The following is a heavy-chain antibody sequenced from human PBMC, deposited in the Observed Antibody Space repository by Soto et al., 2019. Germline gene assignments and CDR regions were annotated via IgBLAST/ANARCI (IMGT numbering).Heavy chain of an antibody. V-gene: IGHV4-31*03. CDR1: GGSISSGGYY. CDR3: ARLVSSSWYYTIDY. D-gene: IGHD6-13*01. Sequence: SETLSLTCTVSGGSISSGGYYWSWIRQHPGKGLEWIGYIYYSGSTYYNPSLKSRVTISVDTSKNQFSLKLSSVTAADTAVYYCARLVSSSWYYTIDYWGQGTLVTVSS. CDR2: IYYSGST. J-gene: IGHJ4*02.